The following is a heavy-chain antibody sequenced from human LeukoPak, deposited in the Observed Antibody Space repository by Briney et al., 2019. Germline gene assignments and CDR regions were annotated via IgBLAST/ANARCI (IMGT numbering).Heavy chain of an antibody. CDR2: IYTSGST. CDR3: ARDGAVIPLDY. J-gene: IGHJ4*02. CDR1: GGSISSGGYY. V-gene: IGHV4-61*02. Sequence: SETLSLTCTVSGGSISSGGYYWSWIRQPAGKGLEWIGRIYTSGSTNYNPSLKSRVTISVDTSKNQFSLKLSSVTAADTAVYYCARDGAVIPLDYWGQGTLVTVSS. D-gene: IGHD3-16*02.